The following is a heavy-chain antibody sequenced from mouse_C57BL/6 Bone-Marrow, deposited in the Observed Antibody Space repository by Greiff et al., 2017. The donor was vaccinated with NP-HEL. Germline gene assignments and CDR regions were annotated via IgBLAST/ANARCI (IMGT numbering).Heavy chain of an antibody. CDR2: ISYDGSN. CDR1: GYSITSGYY. D-gene: IGHD1-1*01. V-gene: IGHV3-6*01. Sequence: EVQLQQSGPGLVKPSQSLSLTCSVTGYSITSGYYWNWIRQFPGNKLEWMGYISYDGSNNYNPSLKNRISITRDTSKNQFFLKLNSVTTEDTATYYCARGVLRSLFAYWGQGTLVTVSA. CDR3: ARGVLRSLFAY. J-gene: IGHJ3*01.